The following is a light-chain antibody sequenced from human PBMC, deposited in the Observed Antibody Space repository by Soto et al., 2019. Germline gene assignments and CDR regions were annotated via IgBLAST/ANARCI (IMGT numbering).Light chain of an antibody. CDR1: QSVSTN. J-gene: IGKJ5*01. CDR3: QQYESLPLT. CDR2: GAS. V-gene: IGKV3D-15*01. Sequence: DIVMTQSPATLSVSPGERATLSCRTSQSVSTNLAWYQQKPGRAPRLLIYGASSRATGIPDRFSGSGSGTEFTLTISSLKSEDFATYYCQQYESLPLTFGQGTRLEIK.